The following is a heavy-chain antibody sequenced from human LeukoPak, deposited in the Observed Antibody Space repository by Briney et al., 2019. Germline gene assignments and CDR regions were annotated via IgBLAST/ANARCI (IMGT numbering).Heavy chain of an antibody. CDR1: GGSLSSYY. D-gene: IGHD6-13*01. J-gene: IGHJ4*02. CDR3: ARGHSSSWYSFDY. V-gene: IGHV4-59*01. CDR2: IYYSGST. Sequence: PSETLSLTCTVSGGSLSSYYWNWIRQPPGKGLEWIGYIYYSGSTNYSPSLKSRVTMSVDTSKKQFSLKVSSVIAADTAVYYCARGHSSSWYSFDYWGQGTLVTVSS.